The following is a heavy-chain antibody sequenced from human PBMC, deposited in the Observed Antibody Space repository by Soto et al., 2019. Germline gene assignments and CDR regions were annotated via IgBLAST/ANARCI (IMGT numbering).Heavy chain of an antibody. CDR1: GYTFTSYG. Sequence: ASVKVSCKASGYTFTSYGISWVRQAPGQRLEWMGWINAGNGNTKYSQKFQGRVTITRDTSASTAYMELSSLRSEDTAVYYCARAYSSGLYGVSGPRESASDIWGQATMVS. D-gene: IGHD6-19*01. J-gene: IGHJ3*02. CDR3: ARAYSSGLYGVSGPRESASDI. CDR2: INAGNGNT. V-gene: IGHV1-18*01.